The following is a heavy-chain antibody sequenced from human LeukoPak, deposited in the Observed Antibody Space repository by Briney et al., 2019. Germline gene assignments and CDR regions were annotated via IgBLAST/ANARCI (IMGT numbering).Heavy chain of an antibody. CDR3: ARRLTQYDCFDP. V-gene: IGHV6-1*01. J-gene: IGHJ5*02. D-gene: IGHD2-2*01. CDR2: TYYRSTWYN. Sequence: SQTLSLTCAISGDSVSSNSVTWNWIRQSPSRGLEWLGRTYYRSTWYNDYAVSVRGRITVNPDTSKNQFSLHLNSVTPEDTAVYYCARRLTQYDCFDPWGQGILVAVSS. CDR1: GDSVSSNSVT.